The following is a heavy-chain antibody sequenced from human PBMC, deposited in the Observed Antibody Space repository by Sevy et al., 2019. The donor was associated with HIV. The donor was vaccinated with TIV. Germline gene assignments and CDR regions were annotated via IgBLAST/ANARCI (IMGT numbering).Heavy chain of an antibody. CDR1: GFTFSKYP. CDR3: ARDGGCSSTACLLYFDY. Sequence: GESLKISCVVSGFTFSKYPMNWVRQAPGKGLEWVSSISSSSNYIYYGDSVKGRFTISRDNAKNSLYLQMNSLSADDTAVYYCARDGGCSSTACLLYFDYWGQGTLVTVSS. J-gene: IGHJ4*02. V-gene: IGHV3-21*01. CDR2: ISSSSNYI. D-gene: IGHD2-2*01.